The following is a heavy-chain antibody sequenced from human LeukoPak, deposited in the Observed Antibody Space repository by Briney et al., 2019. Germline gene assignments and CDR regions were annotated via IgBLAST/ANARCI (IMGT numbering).Heavy chain of an antibody. D-gene: IGHD4-17*01. CDR3: ARSGRFGDYIFDY. CDR2: ISSSGSTI. V-gene: IGHV3-48*03. CDR1: GFTFSSYE. Sequence: GGSLRLSCAASGFTFSSYEMNWVRQAPGKGLEWVSYISSSGSTIYYADSVKGRFTISRDNAKNSLYLQMNSLRAEDTAVYYCARSGRFGDYIFDYWGRGTLVTVSS. J-gene: IGHJ4*02.